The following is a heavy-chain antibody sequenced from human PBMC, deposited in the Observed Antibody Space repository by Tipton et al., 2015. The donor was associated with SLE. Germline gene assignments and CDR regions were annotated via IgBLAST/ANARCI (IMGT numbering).Heavy chain of an antibody. CDR3: ARGSPYYYYMDV. J-gene: IGHJ6*03. CDR1: GFTFSSYA. V-gene: IGHV3-23*01. CDR2: ISGSGGST. Sequence: SLRLSCAASGFTFSSYAMSWVRQAPGKGLEWVSAISGSGGSTYYADSVKGRFTISRDNSKNTLYLQMNSLRAEDTAVYYCARGSPYYYYMDVWGKGTTVTVSS.